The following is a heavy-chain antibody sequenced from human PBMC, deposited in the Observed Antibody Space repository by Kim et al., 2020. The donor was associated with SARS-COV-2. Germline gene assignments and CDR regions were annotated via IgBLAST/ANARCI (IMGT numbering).Heavy chain of an antibody. V-gene: IGHV3-30*02. Sequence: VKGRFTISRDNSKNTLYLQMNSLRAEDTAVYYCAKDGGYYDSSGLYAFDIWGQGTMVTVSS. D-gene: IGHD3-22*01. CDR3: AKDGGYYDSSGLYAFDI. J-gene: IGHJ3*02.